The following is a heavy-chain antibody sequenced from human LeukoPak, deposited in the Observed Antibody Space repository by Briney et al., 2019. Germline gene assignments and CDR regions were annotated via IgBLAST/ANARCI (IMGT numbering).Heavy chain of an antibody. CDR3: ARGLRYYGSGSYLYYFDY. J-gene: IGHJ4*02. Sequence: GASVKVSCKASGYIFTSYDINWVRQATGQGLEWMGWMNPNSGNTGYTQKFQGRVTMTRNTSISTAYMELSSLRSEDTAVYYGARGLRYYGSGSYLYYFDYWGQGTLVTVSS. V-gene: IGHV1-8*01. CDR1: GYIFTSYD. D-gene: IGHD3-10*01. CDR2: MNPNSGNT.